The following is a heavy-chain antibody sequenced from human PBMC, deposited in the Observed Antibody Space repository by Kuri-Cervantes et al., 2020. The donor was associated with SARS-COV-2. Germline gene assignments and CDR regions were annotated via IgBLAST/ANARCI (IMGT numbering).Heavy chain of an antibody. CDR3: ARNWLGYCSGGSCRYYYYYMDV. CDR2: ISGSGGST. Sequence: GGSLRLSCAASGFTFSSYAMSWVRQAPGKGLEWVSAISGSGGSTYYADSVKGRFTISRDNSKNTLYLQMNSLRAEDTAVYYCARNWLGYCSGGSCRYYYYYMDVWGKGTTVTVSS. CDR1: GFTFSSYA. J-gene: IGHJ6*03. D-gene: IGHD2-15*01. V-gene: IGHV3-23*01.